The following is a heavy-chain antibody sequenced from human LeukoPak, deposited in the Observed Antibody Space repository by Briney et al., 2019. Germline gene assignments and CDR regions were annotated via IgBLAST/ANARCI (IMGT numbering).Heavy chain of an antibody. J-gene: IGHJ5*02. D-gene: IGHD3-22*01. V-gene: IGHV3-21*01. CDR3: ARDLGQYYDTSDNWFDP. CDR2: ISTSSSYI. CDR1: GFTFSSYH. Sequence: GGSLRLSCAASGFTFSSYHMNWVRQAPGKGLEWVSSISTSSSYIYYADSVKGRFTISRDNAKNTLNLQMNSLRAEDTAVYYCARDLGQYYDTSDNWFDPWGQGTLVTVSS.